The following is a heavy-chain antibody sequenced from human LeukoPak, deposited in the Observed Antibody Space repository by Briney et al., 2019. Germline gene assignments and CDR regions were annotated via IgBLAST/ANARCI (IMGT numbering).Heavy chain of an antibody. V-gene: IGHV1-2*02. Sequence: ASVKVSCKASGYTFTGYYMHWVRQAPGQGLEWMGWINPNSGGTNYAQKFQGRVTMTRDTSISTAYMELSRLRSDDTAVYYCARDRDCSSTSCYRPLGGMDVWGQGTTVTASS. D-gene: IGHD2-2*01. J-gene: IGHJ6*02. CDR3: ARDRDCSSTSCYRPLGGMDV. CDR1: GYTFTGYY. CDR2: INPNSGGT.